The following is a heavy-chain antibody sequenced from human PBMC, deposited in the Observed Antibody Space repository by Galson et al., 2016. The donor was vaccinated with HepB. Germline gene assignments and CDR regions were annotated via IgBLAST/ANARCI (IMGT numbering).Heavy chain of an antibody. D-gene: IGHD3-16*01. Sequence: SLRLSCAASGFTFDNYGMHWVRQAPCKGPEWVAIILYDGTNEYYVDSVKGRFTISRDNSKKMLFLQMNSLRNEDTAFYYCGKVESNYGFYQYGLDVWGQGTTVTVSS. J-gene: IGHJ6*02. CDR3: GKVESNYGFYQYGLDV. V-gene: IGHV3-30*18. CDR2: ILYDGTNE. CDR1: GFTFDNYG.